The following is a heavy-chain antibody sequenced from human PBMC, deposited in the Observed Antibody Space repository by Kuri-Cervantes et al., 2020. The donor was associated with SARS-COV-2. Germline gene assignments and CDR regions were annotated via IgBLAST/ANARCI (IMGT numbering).Heavy chain of an antibody. CDR1: GFTFSSYG. V-gene: IGHV3-30*19. CDR3: VRSAYCGGEFYIYYYYMDA. D-gene: IGHD2-21*01. CDR2: IPYDGSNK. Sequence: GGSLSLPCAASGFTFSSYGMHRVRQAPGKGLGWVAVIPYDGSNKYYADSVKGRFTISRDNSKNTLYLQMNSLGAEDTAMYYCVRSAYCGGEFYIYYYYMDAWGKGTTVTVSS. J-gene: IGHJ6*03.